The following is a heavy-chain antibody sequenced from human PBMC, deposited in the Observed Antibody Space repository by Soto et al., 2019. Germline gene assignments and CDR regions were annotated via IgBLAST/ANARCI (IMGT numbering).Heavy chain of an antibody. Sequence: QVQLVESGGGVVQPGRSLRLSCAASGFTFSSYGMHWVRQAPGKGLEWVAVIWYDGSTKYSADSVKGRFTISRDNSKNTLYLYMNSLRAEDTAVYYCARVGESYDFWRGSPDHWGQGTLVTVSS. CDR3: ARVGESYDFWRGSPDH. D-gene: IGHD3-3*01. CDR2: IWYDGSTK. V-gene: IGHV3-33*01. J-gene: IGHJ4*02. CDR1: GFTFSSYG.